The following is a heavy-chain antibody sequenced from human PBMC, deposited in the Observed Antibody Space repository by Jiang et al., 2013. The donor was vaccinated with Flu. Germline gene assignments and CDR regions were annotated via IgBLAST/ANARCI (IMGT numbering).Heavy chain of an antibody. J-gene: IGHJ4*02. D-gene: IGHD3-22*01. CDR1: GDSNYY. CDR3: ARDGSGYYHFDY. Sequence: SGSGLVKPSETLSLTCTVSGDSNYYWNWIRQPAGKGLEWIGRIYSSGTTNYNPSLKSRVTMSVDTSKNQFSLKLSSVTAADTAVYYCARDGSGYYHFDYWGQGTLVTVSS. CDR2: IYSSGTT. V-gene: IGHV4-4*07.